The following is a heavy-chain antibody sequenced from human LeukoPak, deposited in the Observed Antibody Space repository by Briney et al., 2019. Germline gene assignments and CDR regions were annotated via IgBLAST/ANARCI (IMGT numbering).Heavy chain of an antibody. CDR1: GFTFSSYG. D-gene: IGHD1-26*01. CDR3: AVHIVGTPAVDY. J-gene: IGHJ4*02. Sequence: GGSLRLSCVASGFTFSSYGMHWVRQASGKGLEWDGRIRSKANSYATAHAASLKGRFTISRDDSKNTGYLQMNSLETEDTAVYYCAVHIVGTPAVDYWGQGTLVTVSS. V-gene: IGHV3-73*01. CDR2: IRSKANSYAT.